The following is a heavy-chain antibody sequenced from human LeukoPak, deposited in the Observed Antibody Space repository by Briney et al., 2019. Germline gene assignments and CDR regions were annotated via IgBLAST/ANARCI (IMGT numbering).Heavy chain of an antibody. Sequence: GGSLRLSCAAPGFTLSTSSMNWVRQPPGKGLDWASSISSSSTYIHYADSVKGRFTISRDNAKNTLYLQMNSLRAEDTAVYYCARERTSGWDAFDFWGQGTLVTVSS. CDR2: ISSSSTYI. J-gene: IGHJ4*02. D-gene: IGHD6-19*01. CDR3: ARERTSGWDAFDF. CDR1: GFTLSTSS. V-gene: IGHV3-21*01.